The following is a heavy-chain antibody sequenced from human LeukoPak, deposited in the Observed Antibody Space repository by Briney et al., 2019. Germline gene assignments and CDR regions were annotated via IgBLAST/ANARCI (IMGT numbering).Heavy chain of an antibody. V-gene: IGHV3-48*01. J-gene: IGHJ4*02. CDR1: GFTFSSYS. CDR2: ISSNSSTI. Sequence: GGSLRLSCAASGFTFSSYSMNWVRQAPGKGLEWVSYISSNSSTIYYADSVKGRFTISRDNAKNSLYLQMNSLRAEDTAVYYCARDLIDFWSGYYTPIENPNWGQGTLVTVSS. CDR3: ARDLIDFWSGYYTPIENPN. D-gene: IGHD3-3*01.